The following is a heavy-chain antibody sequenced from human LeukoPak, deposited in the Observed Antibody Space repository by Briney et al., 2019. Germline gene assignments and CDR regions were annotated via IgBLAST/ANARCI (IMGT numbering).Heavy chain of an antibody. J-gene: IGHJ4*02. CDR3: ARTSATSDH. V-gene: IGHV4-39*01. CDR2: IYYSGST. Sequence: SETLSLTCTVSGDSIGSSTYYGGRIRQPPGKGLEWIGSIYYSGSTYYSPSLKSRVTMSIDTSKNQFSLKLSSVTAADTAIYYCARTSATSDHWGQGALVTVSS. CDR1: GDSIGSSTYY.